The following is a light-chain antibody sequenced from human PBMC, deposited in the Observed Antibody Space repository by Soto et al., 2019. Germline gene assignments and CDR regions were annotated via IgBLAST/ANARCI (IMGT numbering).Light chain of an antibody. Sequence: QAVVTQPPSASGSPGQSVTISCTGTSSDVGAYDYVSWYQQHPGKAPKLMIYEVTKRPSGVPDRFSGSKSGNTASLTVSGLQAEDEADYYCGSYGGSNNLLFGGGTKLTVL. V-gene: IGLV2-8*01. CDR2: EVT. J-gene: IGLJ2*01. CDR3: GSYGGSNNLL. CDR1: SSDVGAYDY.